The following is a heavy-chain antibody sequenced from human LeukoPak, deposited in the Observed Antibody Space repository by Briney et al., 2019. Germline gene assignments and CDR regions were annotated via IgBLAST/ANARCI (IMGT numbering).Heavy chain of an antibody. V-gene: IGHV4-39*07. J-gene: IGHJ6*04. CDR1: GGSISSNDYY. CDR3: ARDGPGLWFGELSTYYYYDVDV. Sequence: SETLSLTCTVSGGSISSNDYYWDWIRQPPGMGLEYIGSIYYSGSTYYNPSLKSRVTISVDTSKNQFSLKLSSVTAADTAVYYCARDGPGLWFGELSTYYYYDVDVWGKGTTVTVSS. D-gene: IGHD3-10*01. CDR2: IYYSGST.